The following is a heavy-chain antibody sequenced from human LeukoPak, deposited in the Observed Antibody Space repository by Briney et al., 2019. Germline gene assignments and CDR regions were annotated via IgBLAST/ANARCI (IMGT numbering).Heavy chain of an antibody. V-gene: IGHV4-31*03. CDR3: ARPYSSSNFDY. CDR1: GGSISSCGYY. Sequence: SRTLSLTCTVSGGSISSCGYYWSWIRQHPGKGLEWIGYIYYSGSTYYNPSLKSRVTISVDTSKNQFSLKLSSVTAADTAVYYCARPYSSSNFDYWGQGTLVTVSS. CDR2: IYYSGST. J-gene: IGHJ4*02. D-gene: IGHD6-13*01.